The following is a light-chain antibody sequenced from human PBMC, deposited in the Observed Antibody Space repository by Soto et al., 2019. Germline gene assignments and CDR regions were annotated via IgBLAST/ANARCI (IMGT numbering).Light chain of an antibody. V-gene: IGKV1-39*01. CDR2: AAS. J-gene: IGKJ4*01. CDR3: QQADSFPLT. Sequence: DIQMTQSPSSLSASVGDRVTITCRASQSISSYLNWYQQKPGKAPKLLIYAASSLESGVPSRFSGSGSGTDFTLTINSLQPEDFATYYCQQADSFPLTFGGGTKV. CDR1: QSISSY.